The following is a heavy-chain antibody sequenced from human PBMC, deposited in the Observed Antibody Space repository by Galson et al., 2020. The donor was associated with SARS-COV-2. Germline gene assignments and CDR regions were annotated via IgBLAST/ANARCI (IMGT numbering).Heavy chain of an antibody. CDR3: ARVDGSGGSCYPGVY. CDR2: IKHDGSEK. D-gene: IGHD2-15*01. CDR1: GFGFSYYW. V-gene: IGHV3-7*03. J-gene: IGHJ4*02. Sequence: GGSLRLSCEASGFGFSYYWMSWVRQAPGRGLEWVANIKHDGSEKYYVDSVKGRFTISRDNPKNSLYLQMNNLRVEDTAVYHCARVDGSGGSCYPGVYWCQGLLVTGAS.